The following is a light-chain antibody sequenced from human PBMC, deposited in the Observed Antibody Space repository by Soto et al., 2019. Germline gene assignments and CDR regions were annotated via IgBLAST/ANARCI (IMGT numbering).Light chain of an antibody. CDR3: QQYHTDWT. V-gene: IGKV1-5*01. CDR1: ESIDNW. CDR2: AAS. J-gene: IGKJ1*01. Sequence: IQLTHSPSTLSASVVDTVTITCRASESIDNWLAWYQQKPGKAPKLLIFAASTLVRGVPSRFSGRGSGTEFTLTISSLQADDYATFYCQQYHTDWTFGQGTKVDNK.